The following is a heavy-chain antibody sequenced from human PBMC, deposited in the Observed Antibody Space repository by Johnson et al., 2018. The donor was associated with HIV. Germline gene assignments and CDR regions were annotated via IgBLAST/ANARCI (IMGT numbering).Heavy chain of an antibody. Sequence: VQLVESGGGLVQPGGSLRLSCAASGFTVSSNYMSWVRQAPGKGLEWVSVIYSGGSTYYADSVKGRFTVSRDNSKNTVSLQMNSPRVEDTAVYYCARVRDGRENAFNIWGQGTMVTVSS. J-gene: IGHJ3*02. V-gene: IGHV3-66*02. D-gene: IGHD1-26*01. CDR1: GFTVSSNY. CDR3: ARVRDGRENAFNI. CDR2: IYSGGST.